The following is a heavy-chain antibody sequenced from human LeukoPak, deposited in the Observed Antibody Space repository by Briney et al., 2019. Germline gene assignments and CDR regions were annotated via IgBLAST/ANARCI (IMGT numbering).Heavy chain of an antibody. CDR1: GFTFSNAW. D-gene: IGHD4-17*01. Sequence: PGGSLRLSCAASGFTFSNAWITWGRQPPGKGLEWVGRLKSKTDGGTTDYAAPVKGRFTISRDDSKNTLYLQMNSLKTEDTAVYYCTTGKYGDYYFDNWGQGTLVTVSS. J-gene: IGHJ4*02. CDR2: LKSKTDGGTT. CDR3: TTGKYGDYYFDN. V-gene: IGHV3-15*01.